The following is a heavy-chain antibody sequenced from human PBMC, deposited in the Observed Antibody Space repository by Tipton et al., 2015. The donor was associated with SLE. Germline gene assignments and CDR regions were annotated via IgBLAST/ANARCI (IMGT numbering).Heavy chain of an antibody. V-gene: IGHV1-2*06. CDR2: INPTSGGT. J-gene: IGHJ4*02. CDR3: ARDSQEGIFDY. CDR1: GFTFSNYG. Sequence: SCAASGFTFSNYGMNWVRQAPGQGLEWMGRINPTSGGTDFARRFQGRVTMTTDTSISTAYMELSRLRYDDTAVYYCARDSQEGIFDYWGQGTLVTVSS.